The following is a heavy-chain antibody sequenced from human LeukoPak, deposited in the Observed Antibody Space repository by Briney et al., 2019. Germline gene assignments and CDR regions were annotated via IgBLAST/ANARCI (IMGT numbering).Heavy chain of an antibody. J-gene: IGHJ6*03. CDR2: INTNTGNP. V-gene: IGHV7-4-1*02. D-gene: IGHD2-15*01. CDR1: GYTFTYYG. Sequence: ASVKVSCKASGYTFTYYGLNWVRQAPGQGLECLGGINTNTGNPTYDQGFTGRFVFSFDTSFSTAYLEISSLKAEDTAIYYCARSRRVVVPSTLNSADDYYYYMDVWGKGTTVTVSS. CDR3: ARSRRVVVPSTLNSADDYYYYMDV.